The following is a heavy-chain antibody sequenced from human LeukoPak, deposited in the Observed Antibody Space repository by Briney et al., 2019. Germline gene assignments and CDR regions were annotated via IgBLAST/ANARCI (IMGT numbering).Heavy chain of an antibody. CDR3: ATSGDSSGYYYRANYFDY. D-gene: IGHD3-22*01. CDR1: VYTLTELS. Sequence: SVKVSCKVSVYTLTELSMHWVRQAPGKGLEWMGGFDPEDGETIYEQKFQGRVTMTEDTSTDTAYMELSSLRSEDTAVYYCATSGDSSGYYYRANYFDYWGQGTLVTVSS. V-gene: IGHV1-24*01. J-gene: IGHJ4*02. CDR2: FDPEDGET.